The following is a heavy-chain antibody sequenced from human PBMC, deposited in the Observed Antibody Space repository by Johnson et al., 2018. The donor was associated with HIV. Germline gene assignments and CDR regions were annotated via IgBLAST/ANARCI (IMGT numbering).Heavy chain of an antibody. J-gene: IGHJ3*02. CDR2: ISYDGSNK. D-gene: IGHD2-21*02. CDR1: GFTFSDYY. V-gene: IGHV3-30*03. CDR3: PRASPSIVVVTATLGAAYDM. Sequence: VQLVESGGGLVKPGGSLRLSCAASGFTFSDYYMSWIRQAPGKGLEWVAVISYDGSNKYYADSVKGRFTISRDNSKNTLYLQMSSLRAEETALYYCPRASPSIVVVTATLGAAYDMWGPGTMVTVSS.